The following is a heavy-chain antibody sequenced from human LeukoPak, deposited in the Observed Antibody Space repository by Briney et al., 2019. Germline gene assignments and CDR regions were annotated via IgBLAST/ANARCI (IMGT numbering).Heavy chain of an antibody. J-gene: IGHJ4*02. D-gene: IGHD2-21*02. V-gene: IGHV3-30*04. CDR1: GFTFSNYA. Sequence: GGSLRLSCAASGFTFSNYAIHWVRQAPGKGLEWVAVISYDGGHKYYADSVKGRFTISRDNSKSTLYLQMDGLGPEDTAMFYCVRASDAYCGGDCFLDFWGQGALVTVSS. CDR3: VRASDAYCGGDCFLDF. CDR2: ISYDGGHK.